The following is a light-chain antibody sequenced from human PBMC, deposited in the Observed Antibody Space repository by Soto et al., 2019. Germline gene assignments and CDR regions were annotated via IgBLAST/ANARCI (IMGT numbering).Light chain of an antibody. CDR1: SSDIGNYNY. Sequence: QSALTQPRSVSGSPGQSVTISCTGTSSDIGNYNYVSWYQQYPGKAPKLIIYDVSKRPSGIPDRFFGSKFGNTASLTISGLRAEDEADYYCCSYAGSFIFVFGTGTKVTVL. CDR3: CSYAGSFIFV. J-gene: IGLJ1*01. CDR2: DVS. V-gene: IGLV2-11*01.